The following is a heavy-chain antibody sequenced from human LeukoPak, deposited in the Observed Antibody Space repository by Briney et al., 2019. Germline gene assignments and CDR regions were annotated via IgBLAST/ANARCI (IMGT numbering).Heavy chain of an antibody. CDR2: TSASGIST. J-gene: IGHJ4*02. CDR1: RFTFSSYA. CDR3: AKVSPAAGSDY. Sequence: GGSLRLSCAASRFTFSSYAMTWVRQAPGKGLEWVSATSASGISTYYADTVTGRFTISRDNSKNTMYLQMDSLRAEDTAVYYCAKVSPAAGSDYWGQGTLVTVSS. V-gene: IGHV3-23*01. D-gene: IGHD6-13*01.